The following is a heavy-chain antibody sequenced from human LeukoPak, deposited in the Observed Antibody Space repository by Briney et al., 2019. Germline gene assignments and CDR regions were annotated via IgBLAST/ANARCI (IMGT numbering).Heavy chain of an antibody. CDR2: ISGSGGST. Sequence: GGSLRPSCAGSGFTFSRYWMSWVRQAPGKGLEWVSAISGSGGSTYYADSVKGRFTISRDNSKNTLYLQMNSLRAEDTAVYYCAKDNYYDSSGYYYRWGQGTLVTVSS. CDR1: GFTFSRYW. V-gene: IGHV3-23*01. D-gene: IGHD3-22*01. J-gene: IGHJ5*02. CDR3: AKDNYYDSSGYYYR.